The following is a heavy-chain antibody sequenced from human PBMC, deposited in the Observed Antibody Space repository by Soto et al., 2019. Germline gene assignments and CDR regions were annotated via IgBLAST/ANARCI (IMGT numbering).Heavy chain of an antibody. D-gene: IGHD3-22*01. V-gene: IGHV3-48*02. CDR1: GFTFSSYS. J-gene: IGHJ6*02. CDR3: ARDSSAAARRGGMDV. Sequence: EVQLVESGGGLVQPGGSLRLSCAASGFTFSSYSMNWVRQAPGKGLEWVSYISNTSGTRYYADSVKGRITISRDNAKNSLYLQLKSLREEDTAVYYCARDSSAAARRGGMDVWGQGITVTVSS. CDR2: ISNTSGTR.